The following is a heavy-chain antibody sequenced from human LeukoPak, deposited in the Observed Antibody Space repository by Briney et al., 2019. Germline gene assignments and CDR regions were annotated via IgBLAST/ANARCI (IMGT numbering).Heavy chain of an antibody. V-gene: IGHV3-53*04. J-gene: IGHJ4*02. CDR3: AGGSRRDGYDY. Sequence: QPGGSLRLSCAASGFTFSSYWMHWVRQAPGKGLEWVSVIYDNGDAYSADSVKGRFTISRHNSKNTLYLQMNSLRPEDTAVYYCAGGSRRDGYDYWGQGTLVTVSS. D-gene: IGHD5-24*01. CDR1: GFTFSSYW. CDR2: IYDNGDA.